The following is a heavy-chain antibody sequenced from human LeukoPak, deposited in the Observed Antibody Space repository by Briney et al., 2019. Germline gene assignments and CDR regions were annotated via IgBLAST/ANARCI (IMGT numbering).Heavy chain of an antibody. Sequence: GGSLRLSCAASGFTFSSYAMSWVRQAPGKALEWVSAISGSGCSTSYADSVEGRFTISRDNSKNTLYLEMNRLRAEDTAVYYCAKDSITMVRGAKTTHSDYWGQGTLVTVSS. CDR2: ISGSGCST. CDR1: GFTFSSYA. D-gene: IGHD3-10*01. CDR3: AKDSITMVRGAKTTHSDY. J-gene: IGHJ4*02. V-gene: IGHV3-23*01.